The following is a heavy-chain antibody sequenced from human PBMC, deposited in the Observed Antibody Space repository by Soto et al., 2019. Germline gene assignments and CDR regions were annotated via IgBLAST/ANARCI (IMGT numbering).Heavy chain of an antibody. CDR1: GYTFTNYV. Sequence: QVQLVQSGAEQKKPGASVKVSCKASGYTFTNYVVHWVRQAPGQGLEWMGWINAGNGHTTFSQKFQGRVTITRDTSARIAYMELSSLRSEDTAVYYCARNGYDVLTASSWNIPLDYWGQGTLVTVSS. V-gene: IGHV1-3*05. J-gene: IGHJ4*02. D-gene: IGHD3-9*01. CDR2: INAGNGHT. CDR3: ARNGYDVLTASSWNIPLDY.